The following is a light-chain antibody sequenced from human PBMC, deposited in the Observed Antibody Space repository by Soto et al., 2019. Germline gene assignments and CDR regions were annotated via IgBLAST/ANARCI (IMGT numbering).Light chain of an antibody. J-gene: IGKJ2*01. Sequence: EIVMTQSPATLSVSPGERATLSCRASQSVNSNLAWYQQKPGQAPRLLIYGASTRATGIPARFSGSGSGTEFTLTISRLEPEDFAVYYCQQYGSSPHTFGQGTKVDIK. CDR1: QSVNSN. V-gene: IGKV3-15*01. CDR2: GAS. CDR3: QQYGSSPHT.